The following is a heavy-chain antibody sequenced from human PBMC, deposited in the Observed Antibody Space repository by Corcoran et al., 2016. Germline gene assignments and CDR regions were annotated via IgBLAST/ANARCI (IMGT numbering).Heavy chain of an antibody. Sequence: QVTLKESGPVLVKPTETLTLTCTVSGFSLSNARMGVSWIRQPPGKALEWLAHIFSNDEKSYSTSLKSRLTISKDTSKSQVALTMTNMDPLDTATYYCARRWDMVRGTYYCGMDVWGQGTTVTVSS. CDR3: ARRWDMVRGTYYCGMDV. D-gene: IGHD3-10*01. V-gene: IGHV2-26*01. CDR2: IFSNDEK. J-gene: IGHJ6*02. CDR1: GFSLSNARMG.